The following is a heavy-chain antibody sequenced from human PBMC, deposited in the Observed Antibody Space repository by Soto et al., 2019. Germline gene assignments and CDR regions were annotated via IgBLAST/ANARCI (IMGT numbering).Heavy chain of an antibody. Sequence: QLQLQESGPGLVKPSETLSLTCTVSGGSISSSSYYWAWIRQPTGKGLEWIGSVYYSGNTYYGPSLKSRVTLSVDTSKNQFSLKLSSVTAADTAVYYCARHPNSGWLGYWGQGILVTVSS. V-gene: IGHV4-39*01. CDR3: ARHPNSGWLGY. CDR2: VYYSGNT. D-gene: IGHD5-12*01. CDR1: GGSISSSSYY. J-gene: IGHJ4*02.